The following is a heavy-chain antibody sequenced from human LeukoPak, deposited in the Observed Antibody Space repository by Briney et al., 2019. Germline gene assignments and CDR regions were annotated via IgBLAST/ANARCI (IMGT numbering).Heavy chain of an antibody. CDR3: ARGDLIAAAGTFDY. CDR1: GYTFTGYY. V-gene: IGHV1-2*02. CDR2: INPNSGGT. J-gene: IGHJ4*02. Sequence: ASVKVSCKASGYTFTGYYMHWVRQAPGQGLEWMGWINPNSGGTNYAQKFQGRVTMTRDTSISTAYMELCRLRSDDTAVYYCARGDLIAAAGTFDYWGQGTLVTVSS. D-gene: IGHD6-13*01.